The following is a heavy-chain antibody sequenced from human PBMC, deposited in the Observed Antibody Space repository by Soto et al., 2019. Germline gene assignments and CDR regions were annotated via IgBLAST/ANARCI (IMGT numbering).Heavy chain of an antibody. Sequence: QPGGSLRLSCAASGFTFSSYGMHWVRQAPGKGLEWVAVISYDGSNKYYADSVKGRFTISRDNSKNTLYLQMNSLRAEDTAVYYCAKDLSGSTPPYYYYGMDVWGQGTTVTVSS. CDR1: GFTFSSYG. V-gene: IGHV3-30*18. D-gene: IGHD5-12*01. CDR2: ISYDGSNK. CDR3: AKDLSGSTPPYYYYGMDV. J-gene: IGHJ6*02.